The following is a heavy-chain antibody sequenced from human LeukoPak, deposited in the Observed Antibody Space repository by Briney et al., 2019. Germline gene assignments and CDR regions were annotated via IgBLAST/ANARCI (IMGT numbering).Heavy chain of an antibody. J-gene: IGHJ4*02. CDR1: GFTFSTYW. CDR2: IKQDGSEN. D-gene: IGHD3-16*01. CDR3: ARDVFGARHEY. V-gene: IGHV3-7*01. Sequence: GGSLRLSCAASGFTFSTYWMSWVRQAPGKGLEWVANIKQDGSENYYVDSVKGRFTISRDNAKNSLDLQMSSLRAEGTAVYYCARDVFGARHEYWGQGTLVTVSS.